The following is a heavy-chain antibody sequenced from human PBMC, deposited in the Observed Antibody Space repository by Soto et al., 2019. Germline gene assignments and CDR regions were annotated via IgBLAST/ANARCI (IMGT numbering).Heavy chain of an antibody. V-gene: IGHV3-23*01. Sequence: EVQLLDSGGGLVQPGGSLRLSCAASGFTFSTYAMSWVRQAPGKGLEWVSTITGSGSSTYYADSVKVQFTISRDNSKNALSMEKNSMRAEDTAVYYCEKVVYGDYGGVDYWGQGTLVTVSS. CDR2: ITGSGSST. J-gene: IGHJ4*02. D-gene: IGHD4-17*01. CDR3: EKVVYGDYGGVDY. CDR1: GFTFSTYA.